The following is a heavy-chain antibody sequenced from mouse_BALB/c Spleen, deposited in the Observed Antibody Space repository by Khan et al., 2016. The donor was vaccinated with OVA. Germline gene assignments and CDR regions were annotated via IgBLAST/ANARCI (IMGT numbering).Heavy chain of an antibody. J-gene: IGHJ4*01. D-gene: IGHD2-4*01. CDR1: GFAFGSYD. Sequence: EVELVESGGGLVKPGGSLKLSCAASGFAFGSYDMSWVRQTPEKRLEWVAYISSGGGSTYYLGTVKGRFTISRDNSKNTLYLQMSSLKSEDTAIXYGARHDDYERCARDYWGQGTSVTVSS. CDR2: ISSGGGST. V-gene: IGHV5-12-1*01. CDR3: ARHDDYERCARDY.